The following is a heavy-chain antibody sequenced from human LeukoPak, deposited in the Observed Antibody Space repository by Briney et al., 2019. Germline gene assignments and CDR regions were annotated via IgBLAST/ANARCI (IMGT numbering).Heavy chain of an antibody. J-gene: IGHJ4*02. Sequence: SETLSLTCTVSGGSISSSSYYWGWIRQPPGKGLEWIGSIYYSGSTYYNPSLKSRVTISVDTSKNQFSLKLSSVTAADTAVYYCARDNWVPAAIRFDYFDYWGQGTLVTVSS. V-gene: IGHV4-39*07. CDR1: GGSISSSSYY. CDR2: IYYSGST. D-gene: IGHD2-2*01. CDR3: ARDNWVPAAIRFDYFDY.